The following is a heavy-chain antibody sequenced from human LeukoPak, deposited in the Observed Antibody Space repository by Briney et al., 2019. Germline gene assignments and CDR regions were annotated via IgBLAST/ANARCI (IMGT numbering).Heavy chain of an antibody. V-gene: IGHV3-48*03. J-gene: IGHJ4*02. D-gene: IGHD3-9*01. CDR2: ITSSGRTR. CDR3: ARDTLNGPFVISLDY. CDR1: GFTFSGYE. Sequence: GGSLRLSCAASGFTFSGYEMNWVRQAPGKGLEWVSYITSSGRTRYYADSVKGRFTLSRDNAKNSLYLQMNSLRAEDTAIYYCARDTLNGPFVISLDYWGQGALVTVSS.